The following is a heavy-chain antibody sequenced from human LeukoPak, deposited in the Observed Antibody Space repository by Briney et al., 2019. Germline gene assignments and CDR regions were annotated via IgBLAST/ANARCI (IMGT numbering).Heavy chain of an antibody. CDR2: IFESGGSP. CDR3: GKTTVGYSSGQKPAWPVDF. V-gene: IGHV3-23*01. Sequence: GGSLRLSCEASGFTFGSHAMYWVRQAPGKGLEWVAGIFESGGSPHYADSVKGRFTISGDNSRNTVYLQINSLRDDDTAVYYCGKTTVGYSSGQKPAWPVDFWGQGTLVTVSS. D-gene: IGHD5-18*01. CDR1: GFTFGSHA. J-gene: IGHJ4*02.